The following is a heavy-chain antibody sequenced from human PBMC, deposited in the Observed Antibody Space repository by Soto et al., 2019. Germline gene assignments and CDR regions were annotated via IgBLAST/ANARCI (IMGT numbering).Heavy chain of an antibody. CDR3: AHRPGYYHSGTPYHVPYYFDY. J-gene: IGHJ4*02. Sequence: QITLKESGPTLVNPTQTLTLTCTFSGFSLSTSGVGVGWIRQPPGKALEWLAFIYWNDDKRYSSSLKSRLTITKDTSKNQVVLTMTNMDPVDTATYYCAHRPGYYHSGTPYHVPYYFDYWGQGTLVTVSS. CDR2: IYWNDDK. V-gene: IGHV2-5*01. D-gene: IGHD3-10*01. CDR1: GFSLSTSGVG.